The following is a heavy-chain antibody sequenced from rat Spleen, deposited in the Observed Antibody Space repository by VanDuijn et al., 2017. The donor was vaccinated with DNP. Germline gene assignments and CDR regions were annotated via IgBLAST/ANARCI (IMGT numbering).Heavy chain of an antibody. D-gene: IGHD1-2*01. V-gene: IGHV1-43*01. CDR3: ARDYSNYGFAY. CDR1: GYTFTTYY. Sequence: QIQLQQSGAELAKPGSSVMISCRASGYTFTTYYIGWIKQTTRQGLEFIGYINTGSGGTNYNEKFKGKATLTVDKSSSTAFMQLSSLTPDDSAVYYCARDYSNYGFAYWGQGTLVTVSS. J-gene: IGHJ3*01. CDR2: INTGSGGT.